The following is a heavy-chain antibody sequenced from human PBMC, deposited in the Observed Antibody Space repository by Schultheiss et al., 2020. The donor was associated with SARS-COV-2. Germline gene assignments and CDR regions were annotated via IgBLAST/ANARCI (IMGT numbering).Heavy chain of an antibody. Sequence: ASVKVSCKASGYTFTSYYMHWVRQAPGQGLEWMGIINPSGGSTSYAQKFQVRVTMTRDTSTSTVYMELSSLRSEDTAVYYCARAFSKYSSLDYFDYWGQGTLVTVSS. CDR2: INPSGGST. D-gene: IGHD6-19*01. J-gene: IGHJ4*02. CDR1: GYTFTSYY. V-gene: IGHV1-46*01. CDR3: ARAFSKYSSLDYFDY.